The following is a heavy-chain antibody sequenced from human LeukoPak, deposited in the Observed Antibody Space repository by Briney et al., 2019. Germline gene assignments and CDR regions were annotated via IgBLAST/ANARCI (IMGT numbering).Heavy chain of an antibody. J-gene: IGHJ4*02. Sequence: ASVKVSCKASGYTFTGYYMHWVRRAPGQGLEWMGWINPNSGGTNYAQKFQGRVTMTRDTSISTAYMELSRLRSDDTAVYYCASLGLGRIAARQLVYWGQGTLVTVSS. CDR1: GYTFTGYY. CDR2: INPNSGGT. CDR3: ASLGLGRIAARQLVY. V-gene: IGHV1-2*02. D-gene: IGHD6-6*01.